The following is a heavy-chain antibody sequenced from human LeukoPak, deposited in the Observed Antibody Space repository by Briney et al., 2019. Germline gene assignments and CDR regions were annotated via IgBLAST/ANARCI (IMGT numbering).Heavy chain of an antibody. CDR1: GYTFTSYD. V-gene: IGHV1-8*01. D-gene: IGHD3-3*01. CDR3: ARGGDFWSGHWEYTYYYYGMDV. J-gene: IGHJ6*02. Sequence: ASVKVSCKASGYTFTSYDINWVRQATGQGLEWMGWMNPNSGNTGYAQKFQGRVTMTRNTSISTAYMELSSLRSEDTAVYYCARGGDFWSGHWEYTYYYYGMDVWGQGTTVTVSS. CDR2: MNPNSGNT.